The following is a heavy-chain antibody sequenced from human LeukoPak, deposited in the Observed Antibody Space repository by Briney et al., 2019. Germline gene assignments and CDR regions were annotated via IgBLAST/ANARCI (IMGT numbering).Heavy chain of an antibody. CDR1: GFTFKNYA. D-gene: IGHD4-11*01. Sequence: GGSLRLSCTASGFTFKNYAMSWVRQAPGKGLEWVSALSGSGSSIYYADSVKGRFTISRDNSKNTLYLHLNSLRADDTALYYCAKESRNYAPSFFDYWGQGTLVTVSS. J-gene: IGHJ4*02. V-gene: IGHV3-23*01. CDR2: LSGSGSSI. CDR3: AKESRNYAPSFFDY.